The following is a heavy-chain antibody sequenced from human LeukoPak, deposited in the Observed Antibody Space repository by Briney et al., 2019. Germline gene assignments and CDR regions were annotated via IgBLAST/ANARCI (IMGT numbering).Heavy chain of an antibody. J-gene: IGHJ4*02. V-gene: IGHV3-30*02. CDR3: ATLPYYYDSSGSYYFDY. Sequence: GGSLRLSCAASGFTFSSYGMDWVRQAPGKGLEWVAFIRNDGSNKYYADSVKGRFTISRDNSKNTLYLQMNSLRVEDTAVYYCATLPYYYDSSGSYYFDYWGQGTLVTVSS. CDR1: GFTFSSYG. D-gene: IGHD3-22*01. CDR2: IRNDGSNK.